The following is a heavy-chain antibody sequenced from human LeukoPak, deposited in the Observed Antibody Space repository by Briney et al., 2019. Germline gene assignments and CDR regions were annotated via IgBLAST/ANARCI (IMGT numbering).Heavy chain of an antibody. CDR1: GFTFSSYE. CDR2: ISNSGTAI. CDR3: ARAGYSMDTEYFQH. J-gene: IGHJ1*01. D-gene: IGHD5-18*01. Sequence: GGSLRLSCAASGFTFSSYEMNWVRQAPGKGLEWVSYISNSGTAIYYADSVKGRFSISRDNAKSSLYLQMNSLRAEDTAVYYCARAGYSMDTEYFQHWGQGTLVTVSS. V-gene: IGHV3-48*03.